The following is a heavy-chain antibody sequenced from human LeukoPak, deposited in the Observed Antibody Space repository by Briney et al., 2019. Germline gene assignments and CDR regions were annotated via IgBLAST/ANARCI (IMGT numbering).Heavy chain of an antibody. CDR1: GGSISTGGYY. CDR3: ARHYDPYYYTDV. CDR2: ISYSGTT. D-gene: IGHD3-22*01. J-gene: IGHJ6*03. V-gene: IGHV4-31*03. Sequence: SSQTLSLTCTVSGGSISTGGYYWSWIRQHPGKGLEWIGYISYSGTTYYNPSLKSRVTLSVDTSNNQFSLRLSSVTAADTALYYCARHYDPYYYTDVWGKGTTVTVSS.